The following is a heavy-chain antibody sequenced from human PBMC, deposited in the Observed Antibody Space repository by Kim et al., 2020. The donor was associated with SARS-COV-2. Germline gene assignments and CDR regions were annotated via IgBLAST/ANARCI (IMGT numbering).Heavy chain of an antibody. Sequence: GGSLRLSCAASGFTFSSYGMHWVRQAPGKGLEWVAVVSPDGSVKFYADSVKGRLTISRDNSKNTLYLQMNSLRVDDTAVYFCAKEVRDFAGYDNWGQGTLVTVSS. V-gene: IGHV3-30*18. CDR2: VSPDGSVK. J-gene: IGHJ4*02. CDR3: AKEVRDFAGYDN. CDR1: GFTFSSYG. D-gene: IGHD5-12*01.